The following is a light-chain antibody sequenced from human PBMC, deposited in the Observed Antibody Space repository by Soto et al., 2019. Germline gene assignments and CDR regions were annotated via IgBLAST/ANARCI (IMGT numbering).Light chain of an antibody. CDR1: QSISSW. J-gene: IGKJ1*01. CDR3: QQLRT. Sequence: ISWRASQSISSWLAWYQQKPGKAPKLLIYAASTLQSGVPSTCSGRQSRTECALTIPGQQPEEFTRDHGQQLRTFPQGTQVEIK. V-gene: IGKV1-12*01. CDR2: AAS.